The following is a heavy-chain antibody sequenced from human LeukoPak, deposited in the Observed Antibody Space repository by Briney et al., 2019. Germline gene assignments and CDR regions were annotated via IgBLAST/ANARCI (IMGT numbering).Heavy chain of an antibody. CDR1: GGTFSSYA. J-gene: IGHJ4*02. V-gene: IGHV1-69*04. Sequence: SVKVSCKASGGTFSSYAISWVRQAPGQGLEWMGRIIPILGIANYAQKFQGRVTITADKSTSTAYMELSSLRSEDTAVYYCARDWMGSYGSDHYWGQGTLVTVSS. D-gene: IGHD5-18*01. CDR2: IIPILGIA. CDR3: ARDWMGSYGSDHY.